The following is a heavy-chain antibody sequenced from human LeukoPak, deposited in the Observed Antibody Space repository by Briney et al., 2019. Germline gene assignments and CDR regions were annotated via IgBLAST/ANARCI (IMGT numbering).Heavy chain of an antibody. V-gene: IGHV1-69*13. J-gene: IGHJ5*02. CDR2: IIPIFGTA. D-gene: IGHD3-10*01. Sequence: GASVKVSCKASGGTFNSYAIRWVRQAPGQGLEWMGGIIPIFGTANYAQKFQGRVTITADESTNTAYMELSSLRSEDTAVYYCARGGSGSGNYYHPVSGGYWFDPWGQGTLVTVSS. CDR1: GGTFNSYA. CDR3: ARGGSGSGNYYHPVSGGYWFDP.